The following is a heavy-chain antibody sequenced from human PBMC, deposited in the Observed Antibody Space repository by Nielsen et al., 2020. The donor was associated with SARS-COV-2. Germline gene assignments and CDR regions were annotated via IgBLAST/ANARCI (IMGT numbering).Heavy chain of an antibody. D-gene: IGHD3-10*01. Sequence: GGSLRLSCAASGFTFSSYGMHWVRQAPGKGLEWVAVISYDGSNKYYADSVKGRFTISRDNSKNTLYLQMNSLRAEDTAVYYCAKDYLPSMVRGAVDYWGQGTLVTVSS. CDR2: ISYDGSNK. J-gene: IGHJ4*02. V-gene: IGHV3-30*18. CDR3: AKDYLPSMVRGAVDY. CDR1: GFTFSSYG.